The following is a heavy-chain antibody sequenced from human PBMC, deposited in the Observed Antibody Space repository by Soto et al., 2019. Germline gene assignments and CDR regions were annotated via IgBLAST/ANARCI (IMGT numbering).Heavy chain of an antibody. CDR2: INAGNGNS. J-gene: IGHJ2*01. CDR3: ARSGYSSGWYHWYFDF. CDR1: GYTFTNYA. D-gene: IGHD6-19*01. V-gene: IGHV1-3*01. Sequence: QVQLVQSGAEVKKPGASVKVSCKASGYTFTNYAIHWVRQAPGQRLGWLGWINAGNGNSRYSQKFQGRVTITRDTSASTAYMELSSLRSEDTAMYFCARSGYSSGWYHWYFDFWGRGTLVTVSS.